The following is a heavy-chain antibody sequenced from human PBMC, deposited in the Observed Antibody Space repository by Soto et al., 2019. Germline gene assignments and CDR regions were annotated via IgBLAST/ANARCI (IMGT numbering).Heavy chain of an antibody. CDR1: GGTFSSYA. CDR2: IIPFFGTT. D-gene: IGHD2-21*02. CDR3: ATADGDVVVTANRWYFDL. V-gene: IGHV1-69*12. J-gene: IGHJ2*01. Sequence: QVQLVQSGAEVKKPGSSVKVSCKASGGTFSSYAISWVRQAPGQGLEWMGGIIPFFGTTNYAQKFQGRVTISADESTSTAYMELSSLRSEDTAVYYCATADGDVVVTANRWYFDLWGRGTLVTVSS.